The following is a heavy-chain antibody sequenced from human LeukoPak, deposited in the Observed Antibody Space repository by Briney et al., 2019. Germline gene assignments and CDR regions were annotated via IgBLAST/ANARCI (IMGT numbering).Heavy chain of an antibody. CDR2: IYYSGST. V-gene: IGHV4-59*01. CDR3: ASTFSSSSSPTWFDP. J-gene: IGHJ5*02. Sequence: SETLSLTCTVYGGSISSYYWIWIRQPPGKALEWIGYIYYSGSTNYNPSLKSRVTISVDTSKNQFSLKLSSVTAADTAVYYCASTFSSSSSPTWFDPWGQGTLVTVSS. CDR1: GGSISSYY. D-gene: IGHD6-6*01.